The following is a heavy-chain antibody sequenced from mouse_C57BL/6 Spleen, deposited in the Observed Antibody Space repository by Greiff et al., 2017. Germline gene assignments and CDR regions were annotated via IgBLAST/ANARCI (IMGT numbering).Heavy chain of an antibody. CDR1: GFTFSDYG. CDR2: ISSGSSTL. D-gene: IGHD1-1*01. Sequence: EVMLVESGGGLVKPGGSLKLSCAASGFTFSDYGMHWVRQAPEKGLEWVAYISSGSSTLYYADTVKGRFTISRDNTQNTQFLQMISMRYVDTAMYYRARAPYYLVEYYFDDWGKGTTLTVSS. V-gene: IGHV5-17*01. CDR3: ARAPYYLVEYYFDD. J-gene: IGHJ2*01.